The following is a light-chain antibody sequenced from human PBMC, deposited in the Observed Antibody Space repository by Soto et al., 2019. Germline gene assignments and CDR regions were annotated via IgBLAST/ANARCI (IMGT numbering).Light chain of an antibody. Sequence: QAVVTQEPSLSVSPGGTVTLTCASSTGEVTSGYYPSWIQQKPGQVPRSLIYNTNNKPSWTPVRFSGSLLGGRAALTLSGLQAEDEADYYCRFSLSGNARLLGGGTKLTVL. V-gene: IGLV7-43*01. CDR3: RFSLSGNARL. J-gene: IGLJ2*01. CDR2: NTN. CDR1: TGEVTSGYY.